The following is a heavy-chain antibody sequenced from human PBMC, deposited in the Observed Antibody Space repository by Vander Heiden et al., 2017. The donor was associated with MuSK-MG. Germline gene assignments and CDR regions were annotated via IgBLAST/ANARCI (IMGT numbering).Heavy chain of an antibody. CDR2: INHSGST. D-gene: IGHD4-17*01. V-gene: IGHV4-34*01. J-gene: IGHJ4*02. CDR3: ARGQKDYGGNSVGLDY. CDR1: GGSFSGYY. Sequence: QVQLQQWGAGLLKPSETLSLTCAVYGGSFSGYYWSWIRQPPGKGLEGIGEINHSGSTNYNPSLKRRVTISVDTSKNQFSLKLSSVTAAETAVYYCARGQKDYGGNSVGLDYWGQGTLVTVSS.